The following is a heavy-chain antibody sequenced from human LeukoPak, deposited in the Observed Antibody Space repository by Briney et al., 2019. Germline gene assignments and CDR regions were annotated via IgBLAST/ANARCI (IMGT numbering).Heavy chain of an antibody. CDR2: IWYDGSNK. Sequence: GGSLRLSCAASGFTFSSYGMHWVRQAPGKGLEWVAVIWYDGSNKYYADSMKGRFTISRDNSKNTTYLQMNSLRAEDTAVYYCARGDCSSSSCLPLHYWGQGTLVTVSS. D-gene: IGHD2-2*01. V-gene: IGHV3-33*01. CDR1: GFTFSSYG. CDR3: ARGDCSSSSCLPLHY. J-gene: IGHJ4*02.